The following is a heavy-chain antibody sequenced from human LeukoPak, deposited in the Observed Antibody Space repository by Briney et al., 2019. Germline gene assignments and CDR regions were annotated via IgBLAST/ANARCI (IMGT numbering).Heavy chain of an antibody. CDR2: INPNSGGT. J-gene: IGHJ6*03. Sequence: ASVKVSRKASGYTFTGYYMHWVRQAPGQGLEWMGWINPNSGGTNYAQKFQGRVTMTRDTSISTAYMELSRLRSDDTAVYYCARGDYYDSSGEGYYYYYYMDVWGKGTTVTVSS. CDR1: GYTFTGYY. CDR3: ARGDYYDSSGEGYYYYYYMDV. D-gene: IGHD3-22*01. V-gene: IGHV1-2*02.